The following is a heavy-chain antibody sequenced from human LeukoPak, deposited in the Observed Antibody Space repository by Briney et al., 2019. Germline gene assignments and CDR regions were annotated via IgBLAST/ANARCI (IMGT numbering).Heavy chain of an antibody. V-gene: IGHV1-18*01. CDR1: GYTFTSYG. D-gene: IGHD4-17*01. J-gene: IGHJ6*02. CDR2: ISAYNGNT. Sequence: GALVKVSCKASGYTFTSYGISWVRQAPGQGLEWMGWISAYNGNTNYAQKLQGRVTMTTDTSTSTAYMELRSLRSDDTAVYYCARDRTTAYYYYGMDVWGQGTTVTVSS. CDR3: ARDRTTAYYYYGMDV.